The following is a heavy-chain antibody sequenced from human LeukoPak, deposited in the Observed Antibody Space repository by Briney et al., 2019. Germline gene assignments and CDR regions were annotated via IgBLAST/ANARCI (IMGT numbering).Heavy chain of an antibody. CDR3: ARAYCTNGVCYTFDY. CDR1: GYTFTSYG. D-gene: IGHD2-8*01. Sequence: ASVKVSCKASGYTFTSYGISWVRQAPGQGLEWMGWISAYNGNTNCAQKLQGRVTMTTDTSTSTAYMELRSLRSDDTAVYYCARAYCTNGVCYTFDYWGQGTLVTVSS. CDR2: ISAYNGNT. J-gene: IGHJ4*02. V-gene: IGHV1-18*01.